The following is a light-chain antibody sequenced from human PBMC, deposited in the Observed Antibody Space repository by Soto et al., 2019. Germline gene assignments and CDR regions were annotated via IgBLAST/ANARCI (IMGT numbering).Light chain of an antibody. CDR1: SSDVGRYNY. Sequence: QSALTQPASVSGSPGQSITMSCTGTSSDVGRYNYVSWYQHHPGKAPKLMIYDVSNRPSGVSNRFSGSKSGNTASLTISGLQAEDEADYYCSSYTSSSTRVFGTGTKLTVL. J-gene: IGLJ1*01. CDR2: DVS. V-gene: IGLV2-14*03. CDR3: SSYTSSSTRV.